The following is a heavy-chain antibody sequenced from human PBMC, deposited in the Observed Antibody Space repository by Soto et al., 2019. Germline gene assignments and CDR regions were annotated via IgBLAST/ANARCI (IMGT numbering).Heavy chain of an antibody. V-gene: IGHV4-34*01. Sequence: SETLSLTCAVYGGSFSGYYWSWIRQPPGMGLEWIGEINHSGSTNYNPSLKSRVTISVDTSKNQFSLKLSSVTAADTAVYYCARVGRESSSWRLDYWGQGTLVTVSS. J-gene: IGHJ4*02. CDR3: ARVGRESSSWRLDY. CDR1: GGSFSGYY. D-gene: IGHD6-13*01. CDR2: INHSGST.